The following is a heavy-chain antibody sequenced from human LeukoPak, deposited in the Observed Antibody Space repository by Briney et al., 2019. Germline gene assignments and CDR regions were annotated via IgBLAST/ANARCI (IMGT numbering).Heavy chain of an antibody. D-gene: IGHD2-2*01. CDR2: IYTSGTT. CDR3: ARSSTTDPNHYYYYYMDV. J-gene: IGHJ6*03. V-gene: IGHV4-4*02. CDR1: GGSISSSNW. Sequence: KTSETLSLTCAVSGGSISSSNWWSWVRQPPGKELECIGRIYTSGTTNYNPSLKSRVTMSVDTSKNQFSLKLTSVTAADTAVYYCARSSTTDPNHYYYYYMDVWGKGTTVTVSS.